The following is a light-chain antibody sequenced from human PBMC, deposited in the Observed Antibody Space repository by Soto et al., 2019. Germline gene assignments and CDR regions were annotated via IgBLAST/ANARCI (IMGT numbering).Light chain of an antibody. CDR1: QDISNY. Sequence: DIQMTQSPSSLSASVGDRVTITCQASQDISNYLSWYQQKPGKAPKLLIYDAANLQTGVPSRFSGGGSGTHFALTISSLQHEDIATYYCQHYHNLPFTFGPGTKVDVK. CDR3: QHYHNLPFT. J-gene: IGKJ3*01. V-gene: IGKV1-33*01. CDR2: DAA.